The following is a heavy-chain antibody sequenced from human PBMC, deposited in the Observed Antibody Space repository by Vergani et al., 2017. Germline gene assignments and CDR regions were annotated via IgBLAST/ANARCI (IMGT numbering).Heavy chain of an antibody. CDR3: ARRDSSGWYTPDY. J-gene: IGHJ4*02. V-gene: IGHV7-4-1*02. Sequence: QVQLVQSGAEVKKPGSSVKVSCKASGGTFSSYAISWVRQAPGQGLEWMGWINTNTGNPTYAQGFTGRFVFSLDTSVSTAYLQISSLKAEDTAVYYCARRDSSGWYTPDYWGQGTLVTVSA. CDR1: GGTFSSYA. D-gene: IGHD6-19*01. CDR2: INTNTGNP.